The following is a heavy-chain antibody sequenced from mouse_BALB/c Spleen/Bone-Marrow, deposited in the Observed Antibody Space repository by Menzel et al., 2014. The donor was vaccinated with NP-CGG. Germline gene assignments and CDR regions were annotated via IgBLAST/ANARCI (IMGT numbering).Heavy chain of an antibody. CDR1: GYTFTSYW. J-gene: IGHJ3*01. Sequence: GSELVRPGASVRLSCKASGYTFTSYWMHWVKQRPGQGLEWIGNIYPGSGSTNYDEKFKSKATLTVDTSSSTAYMQLSSLTSEDSAVYYCTRLGSTMITTDAYWGQGTLVTVSA. V-gene: IGHV1S22*01. D-gene: IGHD2-4*01. CDR3: TRLGSTMITTDAY. CDR2: IYPGSGST.